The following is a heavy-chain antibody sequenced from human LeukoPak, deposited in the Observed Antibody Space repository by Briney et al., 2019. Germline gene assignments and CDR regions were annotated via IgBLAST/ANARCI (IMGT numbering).Heavy chain of an antibody. CDR2: IKQDGSEK. Sequence: RAGGSLRLSCAASAFPFSSNCMTWVRQAPGKGLEWVGNIKQDGSEKYYGDSVRGRFTISRDNAKNSLYLQMNSLRAEDTAVYYCARYATSSGSRWLEPWGQGTLVTVSS. CDR1: AFPFSSNC. D-gene: IGHD6-19*01. J-gene: IGHJ5*02. V-gene: IGHV3-7*01. CDR3: ARYATSSGSRWLEP.